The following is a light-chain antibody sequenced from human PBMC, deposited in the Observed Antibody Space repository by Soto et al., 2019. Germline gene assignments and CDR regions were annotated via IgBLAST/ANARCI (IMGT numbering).Light chain of an antibody. V-gene: IGKV3-20*01. CDR3: QQFGSSPLYT. Sequence: EIVLTQSPGTLSLSPGERATLSCRASQSVGGNYLAWYQQKPGQAPRLLIYGASSRATGIPDRFSGSGSGTDFTLTISRLEPEDFAVYYCQQFGSSPLYTFGQGTKLDIK. CDR1: QSVGGNY. CDR2: GAS. J-gene: IGKJ2*01.